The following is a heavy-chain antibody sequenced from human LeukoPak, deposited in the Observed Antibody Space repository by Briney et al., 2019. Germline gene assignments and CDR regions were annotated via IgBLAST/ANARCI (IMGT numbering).Heavy chain of an antibody. J-gene: IGHJ4*02. CDR1: GFTFSFYW. CDR2: IKQDGSDK. V-gene: IGHV3-7*01. CDR3: ARHSNKYDYDSSGHYRSFDY. D-gene: IGHD3-22*01. Sequence: GGSVRLSSAASGFTFSFYWMSWVRQAPGKGLEWVANIKQDGSDKYYVDSVKGRFTISRDNSKNSLYLQMNSLRAEDTAFYFCARHSNKYDYDSSGHYRSFDYWGQGTLVSVSS.